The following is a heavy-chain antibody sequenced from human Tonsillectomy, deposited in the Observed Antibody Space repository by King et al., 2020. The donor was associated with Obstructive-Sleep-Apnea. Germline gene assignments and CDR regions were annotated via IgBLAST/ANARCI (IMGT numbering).Heavy chain of an antibody. J-gene: IGHJ4*02. CDR1: GYTFTSYG. V-gene: IGHV1-18*04. D-gene: IGHD6-19*01. CDR3: ARDQRTHLAVAWTYYFDY. CDR2: ISAYNGNT. Sequence: VQLVESGAEVKKPGASVKVSCKASGYTFTSYGLTWVRQAPGQGLEWMGWISAYNGNTNYAQNLQGRVTMTTDTSTSTAYMELRSLRSDDTAVYYCARDQRTHLAVAWTYYFDYWGQGTLVTVSS.